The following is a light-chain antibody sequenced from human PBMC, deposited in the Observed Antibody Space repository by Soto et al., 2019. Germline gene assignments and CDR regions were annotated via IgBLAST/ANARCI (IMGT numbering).Light chain of an antibody. CDR2: DAS. CDR3: ALSACRPNP. CDR1: QCMSSA. J-gene: IGKJ3*01. Sequence: ADRVTLTCRASQCMSSALAWYQQQPGKAPRLLISDASSLERGVPARFSGSGSGTDVTLTIFFLQPEDGIRDRSALSACRPNPFAHGTKLD. V-gene: IGKV1-13*02.